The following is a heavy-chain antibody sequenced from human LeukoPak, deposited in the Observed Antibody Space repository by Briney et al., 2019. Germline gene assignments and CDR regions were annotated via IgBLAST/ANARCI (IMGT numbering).Heavy chain of an antibody. CDR2: IYYSGTT. D-gene: IGHD3-10*01. J-gene: IGHJ4*02. Sequence: SETLSLTCAVSGGSISGYYWSWIRQPPGKGLEWIGYIYYSGTTNYNPSLKSRVTISVDTSKNQFSLKLSSVTAADTAVYSGARESPGSYFDYWGQGTLLTVSS. CDR3: ARESPGSYFDY. V-gene: IGHV4-59*01. CDR1: GGSISGYY.